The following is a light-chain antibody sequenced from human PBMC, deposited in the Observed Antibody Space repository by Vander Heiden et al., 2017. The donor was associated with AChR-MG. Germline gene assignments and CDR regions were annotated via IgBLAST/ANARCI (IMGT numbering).Light chain of an antibody. CDR2: SNN. Sequence: QSVLTQPPSASGTPGQRVTIPCSGSSSHIGSNTVNWYQQLPGAAPKLLIYSNNQRPSGVPDRFSGSKSGTSASLAISGLQSEDEADYYCAAWDDNLNGWVFGGGTKLTVL. V-gene: IGLV1-44*01. CDR3: AAWDDNLNGWV. J-gene: IGLJ3*02. CDR1: SSHIGSNT.